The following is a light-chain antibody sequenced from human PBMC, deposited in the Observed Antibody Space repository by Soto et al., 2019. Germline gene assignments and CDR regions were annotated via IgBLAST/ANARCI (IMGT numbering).Light chain of an antibody. CDR1: SSNIGSNT. V-gene: IGLV1-44*01. CDR3: ATWDDSLNGYL. Sequence: QSVLTQPPSASGTPGQRVTISCSGSSSNIGSNTVNWYQQLPGTAPKLLIYNNNQGPSGIPDRFSGSKSKSGTSASLAISGLQSEDEADYYCATWDDSLNGYLFGTGTKVTVL. J-gene: IGLJ1*01. CDR2: NNN.